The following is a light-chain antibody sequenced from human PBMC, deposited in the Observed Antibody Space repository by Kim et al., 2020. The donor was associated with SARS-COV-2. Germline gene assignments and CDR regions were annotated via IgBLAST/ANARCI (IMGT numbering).Light chain of an antibody. Sequence: QPVLTQSPSASASLGASVKLTCTLSSGHSSYAIAWHQQQPEKGPGYLMKLNSDGSHSKGDGIPDRFSGSSSGAERYLTISSLQSEDEADYYCQTWGTGSWVFGGGTQLTVL. CDR3: QTWGTGSWV. CDR2: LNSDGSH. V-gene: IGLV4-69*01. CDR1: SGHSSYA. J-gene: IGLJ3*02.